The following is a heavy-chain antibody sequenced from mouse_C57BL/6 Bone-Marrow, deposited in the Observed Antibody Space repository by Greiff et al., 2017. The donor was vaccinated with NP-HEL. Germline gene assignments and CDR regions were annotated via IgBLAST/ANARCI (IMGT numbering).Heavy chain of an antibody. CDR3: TTGSGSYY. D-gene: IGHD3-2*02. Sequence: EVQLQQSGAELVRPGASVKLSCTASGFNIKDDYMHWVKQRPEQGLEWIGWIDPENGDTEYASKFQGKATITADTSSNTAYLQLSSLTSEDTAVYYCTTGSGSYYWGQGTTLTVSS. V-gene: IGHV14-4*01. CDR1: GFNIKDDY. CDR2: IDPENGDT. J-gene: IGHJ2*01.